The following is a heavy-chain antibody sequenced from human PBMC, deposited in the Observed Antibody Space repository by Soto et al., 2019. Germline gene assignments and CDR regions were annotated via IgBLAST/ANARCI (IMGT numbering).Heavy chain of an antibody. CDR3: ARDLAAGDH. V-gene: IGHV1-46*01. CDR2: INPTSGST. J-gene: IGHJ4*02. Sequence: QVQLVQSGAEVKKPGASVKVSCKASGYTFTNYYIHWVRQAPGQGLEWMGIINPTSGSTNYAQKIQGRVTLTNVTSTTTVYLELSGLRSEDTAVLYCARDLAAGDHWGQGTLVTVSS. D-gene: IGHD6-13*01. CDR1: GYTFTNYY.